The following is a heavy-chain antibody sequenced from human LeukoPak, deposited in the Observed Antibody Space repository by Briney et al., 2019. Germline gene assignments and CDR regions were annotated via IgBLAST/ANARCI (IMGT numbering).Heavy chain of an antibody. J-gene: IGHJ4*02. CDR2: INEDGSDK. Sequence: GGSLRLSCAASGFTFSDHWMSGVRQAPGKGLEWVANINEDGSDKYYVASVKGRFTISRDNVKNSLYLQMNSLRAEDTAVYYCARGNVAVSRDYWGQGTLATVSS. CDR1: GFTFSDHW. CDR3: ARGNVAVSRDY. D-gene: IGHD2-15*01. V-gene: IGHV3-7*01.